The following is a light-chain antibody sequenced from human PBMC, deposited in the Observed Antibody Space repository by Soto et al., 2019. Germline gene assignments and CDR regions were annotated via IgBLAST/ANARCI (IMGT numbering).Light chain of an antibody. CDR3: QQYNNWPRT. CDR1: QSVSNN. CDR2: AAS. J-gene: IGKJ1*01. V-gene: IGKV3-15*01. Sequence: EIVMTQSPGTLPVSPGERATLSCRASQSVSNNLAWYQQKPGQAPRLLIYAASTRATGIPARFSGSGSGTEFTLTISSLQSEDFALYYCQQYNNWPRTFGQGTRWIS.